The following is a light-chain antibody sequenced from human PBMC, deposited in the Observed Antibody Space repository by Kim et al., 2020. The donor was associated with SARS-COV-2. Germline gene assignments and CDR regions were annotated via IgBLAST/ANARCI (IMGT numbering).Light chain of an antibody. CDR1: QSVSSY. Sequence: SLSPGERPTLSCSASQSVSSYLAWYQQKPGQAPRLLIYDASNRATGIPARFSGSGSGTDFTLTISSLEPEYFAVYYCQQRSNWLTFGGGTKVDIK. J-gene: IGKJ4*01. CDR2: DAS. CDR3: QQRSNWLT. V-gene: IGKV3-11*01.